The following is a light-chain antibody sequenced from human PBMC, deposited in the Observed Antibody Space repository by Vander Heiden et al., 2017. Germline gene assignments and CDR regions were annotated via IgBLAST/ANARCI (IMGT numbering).Light chain of an antibody. CDR2: KDR. Sequence: SYELTQPPSVSVSPGQTARITCSGDALPKQYAYWYQQKPGQAPVLVIYKDRERPSGIPERFSGSSSGTTVTFTISGVQAEDDADYYCQSADSSGTWVFGGGTKLTVL. CDR1: ALPKQY. J-gene: IGLJ3*02. CDR3: QSADSSGTWV. V-gene: IGLV3-25*03.